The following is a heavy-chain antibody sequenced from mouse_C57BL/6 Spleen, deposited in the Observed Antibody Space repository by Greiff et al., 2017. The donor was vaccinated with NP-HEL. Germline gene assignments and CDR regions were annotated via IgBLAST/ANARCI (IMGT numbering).Heavy chain of an antibody. CDR3: TRIYYDYDGFAY. J-gene: IGHJ3*01. V-gene: IGHV6-3*01. Sequence: EVKLEESGGGLVQPGGSMKLSCVASGFTFSNYWMNWVRQSPEKGLEWVAQIRLKSDNYATHYAESVKGRFTISRDDSKSSVYLQMNNLRAEDTGIYYCTRIYYDYDGFAYWGQGTLVTVSA. CDR1: GFTFSNYW. CDR2: IRLKSDNYAT. D-gene: IGHD2-4*01.